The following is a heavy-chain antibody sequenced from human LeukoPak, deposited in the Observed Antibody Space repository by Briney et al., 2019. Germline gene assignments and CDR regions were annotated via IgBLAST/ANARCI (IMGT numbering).Heavy chain of an antibody. J-gene: IGHJ4*02. CDR3: AREARDHRNGDSCLDS. Sequence: KPGGSLRLSCAASGFTFTPYSMNWVRQAPGKGLEWVSSISSVTTFISYSDSVKGRFTISRDNAKNSLFLQMNSLRAEDTAVYYCAREARDHRNGDSCLDSWGQGTLVIVSS. CDR1: GFTFTPYS. CDR2: ISSVTTFI. D-gene: IGHD2-15*01. V-gene: IGHV3-21*06.